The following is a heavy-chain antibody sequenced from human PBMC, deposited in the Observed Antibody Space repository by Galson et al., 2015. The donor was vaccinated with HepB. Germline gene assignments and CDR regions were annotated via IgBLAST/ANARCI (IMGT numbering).Heavy chain of an antibody. CDR1: GFTFSDAW. D-gene: IGHD2-21*02. CDR2: IKSIADGGTT. J-gene: IGHJ5*02. V-gene: IGHV3-15*01. CDR3: ATDRHVCGGDCYWIDNWFDP. Sequence: SLRLSCAASGFTFSDAWMSWVRQAPGKGLEWVGRIKSIADGGTTDYAAPVKGRFTISRDDSKTTVYLQMNSLRAEDTAVYFCATDRHVCGGDCYWIDNWFDPWGQGTRVTVSS.